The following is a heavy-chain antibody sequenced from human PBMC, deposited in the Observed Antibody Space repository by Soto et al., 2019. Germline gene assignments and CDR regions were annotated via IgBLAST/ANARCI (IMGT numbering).Heavy chain of an antibody. J-gene: IGHJ4*02. V-gene: IGHV3-30*18. CDR3: AKTYSYGYDY. CDR1: GFTFSSYG. D-gene: IGHD5-18*01. CDR2: ISYDGSNK. Sequence: QVQLVESGGGVVQPGRSLRLSCAASGFTFSSYGMQWVRQAPGKGLEWVAVISYDGSNKYYADSVKGRFTISRDNSKNTLYLQMNSLRAEDTAVYYCAKTYSYGYDYWGQGTLVTVSS.